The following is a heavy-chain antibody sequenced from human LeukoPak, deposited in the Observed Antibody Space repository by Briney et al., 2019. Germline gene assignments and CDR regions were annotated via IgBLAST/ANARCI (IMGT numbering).Heavy chain of an antibody. Sequence: GGSLRLSCAASGFTFSSYWMHWVRQAPGKGLVWVSRLNSDGSSTSYADSVKGRFTISRDNSKNTLYLQMNSLRIEDTAVYYCTKDRSYGRSYFDYWGQGTLVTVAS. D-gene: IGHD5-18*01. CDR2: LNSDGSST. V-gene: IGHV3-74*01. CDR3: TKDRSYGRSYFDY. CDR1: GFTFSSYW. J-gene: IGHJ4*02.